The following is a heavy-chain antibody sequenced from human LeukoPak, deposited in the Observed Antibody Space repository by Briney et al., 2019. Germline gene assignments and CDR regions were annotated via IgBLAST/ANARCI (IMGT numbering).Heavy chain of an antibody. J-gene: IGHJ4*02. D-gene: IGHD6-6*01. CDR2: ISGSGGST. Sequence: GGSLRLSCAASGFTFSSYGMHWVRQAPGKGLEWVSAISGSGGSTYYADSVKGRFTISRDNSKNTLYLQMNSLRAEDTAVYYCAKSPGLVAARAIDYWGQGTLVTVSS. V-gene: IGHV3-23*01. CDR1: GFTFSSYG. CDR3: AKSPGLVAARAIDY.